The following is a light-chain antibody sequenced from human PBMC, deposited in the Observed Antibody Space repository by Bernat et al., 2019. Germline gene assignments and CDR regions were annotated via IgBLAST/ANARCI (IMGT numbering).Light chain of an antibody. V-gene: IGLV10-54*04. CDR1: SNSVGYQG. Sequence: QAGLTQPPSVSKGLRQTATLTCTGNSNSVGYQGAAWLQQHQGHPPKLLSYRNNNRPSGISERFSASRSGRTASLIITRLQPEDEAAYYCSAWESSLSAWVFGGGTKLTVL. J-gene: IGLJ3*02. CDR2: RNN. CDR3: SAWESSLSAWV.